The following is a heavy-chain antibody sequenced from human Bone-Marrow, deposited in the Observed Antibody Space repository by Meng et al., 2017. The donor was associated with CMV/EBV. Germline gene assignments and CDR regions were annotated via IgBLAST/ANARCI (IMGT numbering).Heavy chain of an antibody. CDR3: ARILEDVVVIVPNYFYAMDV. V-gene: IGHV3-21*06. CDR2: MSGNGLYT. CDR1: GFSFTSFT. J-gene: IGHJ6*01. D-gene: IGHD3-3*01. Sequence: GESLKIYCAASGFSFTSFTLIWVRQSPRKGLEWVSFMSGNGLYTFYIDSVKGRFSMSRDNAKNVVYLEMNNLRSEDTAMYYCARILEDVVVIVPNYFYAMDVWGQGTTVTVSS.